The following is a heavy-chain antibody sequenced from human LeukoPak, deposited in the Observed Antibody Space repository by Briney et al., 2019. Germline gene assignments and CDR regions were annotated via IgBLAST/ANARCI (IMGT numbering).Heavy chain of an antibody. CDR2: ISPDGSYT. CDR3: ASDQVSGVFDY. D-gene: IGHD5/OR15-5a*01. J-gene: IGHJ4*02. V-gene: IGHV3-11*05. Sequence: AGGSLILSCAGSGFIFSDFYINWIRQSPGKGLEWLAYISPDGSYTTYGDSVKGRFVISRDNAKNSVSLQMNSLRVEDTAVYFCASDQVSGVFDYWGQGARVTVS. CDR1: GFIFSDFY.